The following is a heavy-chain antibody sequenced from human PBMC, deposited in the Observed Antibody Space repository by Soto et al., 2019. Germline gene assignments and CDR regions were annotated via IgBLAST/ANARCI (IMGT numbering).Heavy chain of an antibody. CDR3: ARSPDGYNFLVVIPDWYFDL. Sequence: PSETLSLTCTVSGGSIISYYWSWIRQPPGKGLEWIGYIYYSGSTNYNPSLKSRVTISVDTSKNQFSLKLSSVTAADTAVYYCARSPDGYNFLVVIPDWYFDLWGRGTLVTVSS. CDR1: GGSIISYY. V-gene: IGHV4-59*01. D-gene: IGHD5-12*01. CDR2: IYYSGST. J-gene: IGHJ2*01.